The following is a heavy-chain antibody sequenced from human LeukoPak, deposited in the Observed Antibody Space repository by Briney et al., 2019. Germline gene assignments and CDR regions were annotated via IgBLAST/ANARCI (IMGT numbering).Heavy chain of an antibody. V-gene: IGHV4-59*01. J-gene: IGHJ6*03. CDR3: ARGGGMGHYYYYMDV. CDR1: GGSIRGYY. D-gene: IGHD5-24*01. Sequence: SETLSLTCNVSGGSIRGYYWSWIRQPPGKGLEWIGYIYYSGSTNYNPSLKSRVTISVDTSKNQFSLKLSSVTAADTAVYYCARGGGMGHYYYYMDVWGKGTTVTISS. CDR2: IYYSGST.